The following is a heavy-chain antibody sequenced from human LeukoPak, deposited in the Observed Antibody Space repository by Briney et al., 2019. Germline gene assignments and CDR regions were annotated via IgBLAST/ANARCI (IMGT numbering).Heavy chain of an antibody. CDR3: ARLRAIGYFDY. Sequence: PGGSLRLSCAASGFTFSSNAMNWVRQAPGKGLEWVSAISGSGGSTYYADSVKGRFTISRDNSKNTLYLQMNSLRAEDTAVYYCARLRAIGYFDYWGQGTLVTVSS. V-gene: IGHV3-23*01. CDR1: GFTFSSNA. J-gene: IGHJ4*02. CDR2: ISGSGGST. D-gene: IGHD2-21*01.